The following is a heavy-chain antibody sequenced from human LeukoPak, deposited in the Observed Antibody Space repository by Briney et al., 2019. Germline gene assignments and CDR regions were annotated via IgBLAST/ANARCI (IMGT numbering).Heavy chain of an antibody. D-gene: IGHD6-13*01. V-gene: IGHV3-23*01. J-gene: IGHJ4*02. CDR3: AKGLDSSSWYPPV. Sequence: GGSLRLSCAASGFTFSSYSMSWVRQAPGKGLEWVSAISGSGGSTYYADSVKGRFTISRDNSKNTLYLQMNSLRAEDTAVYYCAKGLDSSSWYPPVWGQGTLVTVSS. CDR1: GFTFSSYS. CDR2: ISGSGGST.